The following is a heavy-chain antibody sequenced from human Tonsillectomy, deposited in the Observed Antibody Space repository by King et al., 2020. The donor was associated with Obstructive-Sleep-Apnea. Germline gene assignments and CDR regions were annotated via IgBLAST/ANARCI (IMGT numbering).Heavy chain of an antibody. Sequence: VQLVESGGGLVKPGGSLRLSCAASGFTFSSYSMNWVRQAPGKGLEWVSSISSSSSYIYYADSVKGRFTISRDNAKNSLYLQMNSLRAEDTAVYYCASSEMATINYWGQGTLVTVSS. CDR2: ISSSSSYI. D-gene: IGHD5-24*01. CDR3: ASSEMATINY. V-gene: IGHV3-21*01. J-gene: IGHJ4*02. CDR1: GFTFSSYS.